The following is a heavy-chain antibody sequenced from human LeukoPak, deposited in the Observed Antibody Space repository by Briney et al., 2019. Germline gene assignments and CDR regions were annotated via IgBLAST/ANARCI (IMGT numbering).Heavy chain of an antibody. CDR3: ARGSGASSSWAGDYYYGMDV. V-gene: IGHV3-11*04. D-gene: IGHD6-13*01. Sequence: GGSLRLSCAASGFTFSDYYMSWIRQAPGKGLEWVSYISFSGSPTQYADSVKGRFTISRDNAKNSLYLQMNSLRAEDTAVYYCARGSGASSSWAGDYYYGMDVWGQGTTVTVSS. CDR1: GFTFSDYY. CDR2: ISFSGSPT. J-gene: IGHJ6*02.